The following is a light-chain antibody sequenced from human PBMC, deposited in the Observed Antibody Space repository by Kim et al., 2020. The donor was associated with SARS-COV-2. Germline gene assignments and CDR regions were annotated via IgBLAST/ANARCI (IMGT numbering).Light chain of an antibody. Sequence: GQSVTISCTGTSSDVGGYDYVSWYQQRPGEAPKLIIYEVHRRPAGVPSRFSGSKSGNMASLTVSGLQVEDEADYHCSSYAGSNTWVFGGGTQLTVL. CDR3: SSYAGSNTWV. V-gene: IGLV2-8*01. J-gene: IGLJ3*02. CDR1: SSDVGGYDY. CDR2: EVH.